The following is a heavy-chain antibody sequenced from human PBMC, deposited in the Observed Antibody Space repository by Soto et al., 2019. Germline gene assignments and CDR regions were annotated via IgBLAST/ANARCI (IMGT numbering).Heavy chain of an antibody. CDR2: ISSGGSTI. V-gene: IGHV3-48*01. D-gene: IGHD6-13*01. Sequence: EVQLVESGGVLVQPEGSLRLSCAAPGFTFSTSAMNWVRQAPGKGLEWVSYISSGGSTIYYADSVKGRFTISRDNAKNSLYLQMNSLRAEDTAVYYCARGGSSWSVDYWGQGTLVTVSS. J-gene: IGHJ4*02. CDR3: ARGGSSWSVDY. CDR1: GFTFSTSA.